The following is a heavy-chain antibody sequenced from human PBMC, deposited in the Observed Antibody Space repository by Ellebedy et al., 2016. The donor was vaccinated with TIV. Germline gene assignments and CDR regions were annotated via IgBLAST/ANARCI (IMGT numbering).Heavy chain of an antibody. CDR3: AGGDSNWFDP. CDR2: VSTRGRYT. V-gene: IGHV1-46*01. CDR1: GYTFTSCY. D-gene: IGHD5-24*01. Sequence: ASVKVSCKASGYTFTSCYIHWVRQAPGQGLEWMGLVSTRGRYTRYAQKFEGRVTMTRDTSTATVYMEVSSLRFEDTAVYYCAGGDSNWFDPWGQGTLVTVYS. J-gene: IGHJ5*02.